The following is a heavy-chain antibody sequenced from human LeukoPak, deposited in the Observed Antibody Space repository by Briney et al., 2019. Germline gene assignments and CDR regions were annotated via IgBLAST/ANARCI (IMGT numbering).Heavy chain of an antibody. CDR2: ISYDGRNK. V-gene: IGHV3-30*04. Sequence: GGSLRLSCAASAFTFSSYAMHWVRQAPGNVLEWVAFISYDGRNKYYAGSVKGRFTISRDNSKNTLYLQMNSLRAEDTAVYYCARGTPSSSGWLYYGMDVWGQGTTVTVSS. CDR1: AFTFSSYA. CDR3: ARGTPSSSGWLYYGMDV. D-gene: IGHD6-19*01. J-gene: IGHJ6*02.